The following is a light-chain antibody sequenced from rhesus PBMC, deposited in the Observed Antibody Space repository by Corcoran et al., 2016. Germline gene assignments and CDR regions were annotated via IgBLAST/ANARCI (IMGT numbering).Light chain of an antibody. CDR1: QGISNN. CDR3: QHGYGTPFT. V-gene: IGKV1S15*01. CDR2: YAS. J-gene: IGKJ3*01. Sequence: DIQMTQSPSSLSASVGDTVTITCRASQGISNNLAWYQQKPGKVPKLLINYASTLQIGVPSRFSGSGAGTDFTLTISSLQPEDFATDYCQHGYGTPFTFGPGTKLDIK.